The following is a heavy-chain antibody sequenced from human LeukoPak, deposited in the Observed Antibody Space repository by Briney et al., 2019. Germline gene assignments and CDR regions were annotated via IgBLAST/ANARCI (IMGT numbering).Heavy chain of an antibody. D-gene: IGHD3-10*01. CDR2: IYYSGSA. CDR3: ARDTGLLWFGVDY. V-gene: IGHV4-59*12. J-gene: IGHJ4*02. CDR1: GGSISDYS. Sequence: SETLSLTCTVSGGSISDYSWSWIRQPPGKGLEWIGNIYYSGSANHNPSLKSRVTISRDTSKNQFSLKLSSVTAADTAVYYCARDTGLLWFGVDYWGQGTLVTVSS.